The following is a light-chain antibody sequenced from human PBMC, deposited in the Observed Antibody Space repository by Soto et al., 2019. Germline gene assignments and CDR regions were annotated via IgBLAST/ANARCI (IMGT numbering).Light chain of an antibody. CDR3: QQLNSYPWT. CDR2: AAS. Sequence: IQMTQSPSSLSAFVGDRVTITSRASQDIGNFLAWYQQKPGKVPKLLIYAASTLQSGVPSRFSGSGSGTDFTLTISSLQPEDFATYYCQQLNSYPWTFGQGTKVDI. J-gene: IGKJ1*01. CDR1: QDIGNF. V-gene: IGKV1-27*01.